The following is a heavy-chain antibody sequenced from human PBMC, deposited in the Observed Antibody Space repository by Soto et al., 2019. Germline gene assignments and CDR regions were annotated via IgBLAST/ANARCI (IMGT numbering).Heavy chain of an antibody. D-gene: IGHD2-21*01. V-gene: IGHV4-4*07. CDR1: GGSISSYY. CDR3: TRAPTGYCGGDCFDY. Sequence: SETLSLTCTFSGGSISSYYWSWIRQPAGKGLEWIGRIYTSGSTNYNPSLKSRVTMSVDTSKNQISLKLSSVTAADTAVYYCTRAPTGYCGGDCFDYWGQGTLVTVSS. J-gene: IGHJ4*02. CDR2: IYTSGST.